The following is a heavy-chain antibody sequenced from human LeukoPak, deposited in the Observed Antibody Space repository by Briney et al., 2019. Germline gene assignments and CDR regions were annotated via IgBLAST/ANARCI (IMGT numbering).Heavy chain of an antibody. D-gene: IGHD2-2*01. CDR3: AKDRGEVPAAGRVRTFDY. V-gene: IGHV3-30*18. Sequence: GGSLRLSCAASGFTFSSYGMHWVRQAPGKGLEWVALISYDGSNKYYADSVKGRFTISRDNSKNTLYLQMNSLRGEDTAAYYCAKDRGEVPAAGRVRTFDYWGRGTLVTVSS. CDR2: ISYDGSNK. J-gene: IGHJ4*02. CDR1: GFTFSSYG.